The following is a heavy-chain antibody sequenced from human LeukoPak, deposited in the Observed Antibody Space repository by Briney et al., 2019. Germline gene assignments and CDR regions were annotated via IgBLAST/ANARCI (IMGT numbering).Heavy chain of an antibody. CDR2: IYYSGST. Sequence: SETLSLTCTVSGGSISSYYWGWIRQPPGKGLEWIGSIYYSGSTYYNPSLKSRVTISVDTSKNQFSLKLSSVTAADTAVYYCARAARWEGFDWLSYYFDYWGQGTLVTVSS. V-gene: IGHV4-39*07. CDR1: GGSISSYY. CDR3: ARAARWEGFDWLSYYFDY. D-gene: IGHD3-9*01. J-gene: IGHJ4*02.